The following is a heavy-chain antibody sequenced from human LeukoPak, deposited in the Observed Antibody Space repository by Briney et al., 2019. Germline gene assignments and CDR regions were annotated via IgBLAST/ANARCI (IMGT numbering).Heavy chain of an antibody. V-gene: IGHV4-59*11. CDR1: GGSISSHY. J-gene: IGHJ6*03. D-gene: IGHD2-2*01. CDR3: ARSPILGYCSSTSCLRAYYYYYMDV. Sequence: SETLSLTCTVSGGSISSHYWSWIRQPPGKGLEWIGYIYYSGSTNYNPSLKSRVTISVDTSKSQFSLKLSSVTAADTAVYYCARSPILGYCSSTSCLRAYYYYYMDVWGKGTTVTVSS. CDR2: IYYSGST.